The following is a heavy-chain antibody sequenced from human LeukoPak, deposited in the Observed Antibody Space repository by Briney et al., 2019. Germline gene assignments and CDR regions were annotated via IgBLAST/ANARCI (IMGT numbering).Heavy chain of an antibody. CDR1: GFTFSRHG. V-gene: IGHV3-30*03. CDR3: ARDRAWNYFDY. J-gene: IGHJ4*02. CDR2: ISNDGSGK. D-gene: IGHD3-3*01. Sequence: GGSLRLSCAPSGFTFSRHGMHWVRQAPGKGLEWVAIISNDGSGKYYAHSVEGRFTISRDNSKNTLYLQMDSLRAEDTAVYYCARDRAWNYFDYWGQGTLVTVSS.